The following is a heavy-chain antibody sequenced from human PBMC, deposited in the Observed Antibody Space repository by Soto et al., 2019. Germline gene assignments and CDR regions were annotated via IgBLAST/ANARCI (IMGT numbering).Heavy chain of an antibody. D-gene: IGHD3-10*01. CDR1: SYTFTSYG. CDR2: ISAYNGNT. Sequence: ASVKVSCKASSYTFTSYGISWVRQAPGQGLEWMGWISAYNGNTNYAQKLQGRVTMTTDTSTSTAYMELRSLRSDDTAVYYCARDSLSVYYGSGSYYPFDYWGQGTLVTVSS. J-gene: IGHJ4*02. V-gene: IGHV1-18*01. CDR3: ARDSLSVYYGSGSYYPFDY.